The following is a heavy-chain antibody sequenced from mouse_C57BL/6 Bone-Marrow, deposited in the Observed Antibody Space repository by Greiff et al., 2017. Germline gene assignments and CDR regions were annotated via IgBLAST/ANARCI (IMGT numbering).Heavy chain of an antibody. Sequence: VHVKQSGAELVRPGASVKLSCTASGYNIKDDYMHWVKQRPEQGLEWIGWIDPENGDTEYAAKFKGKATLTADTSSNTAYLQLSSLTSEDTAVXYSTPISTVVVDYWGQGTTLTVSA. CDR3: TPISTVVVDY. V-gene: IGHV14-4*01. J-gene: IGHJ2*01. CDR2: IDPENGDT. CDR1: GYNIKDDY. D-gene: IGHD1-1*01.